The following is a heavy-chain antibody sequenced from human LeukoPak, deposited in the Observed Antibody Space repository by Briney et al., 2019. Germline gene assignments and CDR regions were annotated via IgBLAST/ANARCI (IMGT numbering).Heavy chain of an antibody. CDR3: ARDRLHYYDSSHLSI. CDR2: ISAYNGNT. V-gene: IGHV1-18*01. J-gene: IGHJ3*02. CDR1: GYTFTSYG. Sequence: GASVKVPCKASGYTFTSYGISWVRQAPGQGLEWMGWISAYNGNTNYAQKLQGRVTMTTDTSTSTAYMELRSLRSDDTAVYYCARDRLHYYDSSHLSIWGQGTMVTVSS. D-gene: IGHD3-22*01.